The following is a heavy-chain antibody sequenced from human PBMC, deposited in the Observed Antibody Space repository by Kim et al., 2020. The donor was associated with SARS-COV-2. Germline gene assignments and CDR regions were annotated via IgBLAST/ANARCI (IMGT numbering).Heavy chain of an antibody. J-gene: IGHJ4*02. CDR3: AKDVRFLEWSFDY. CDR1: GFTFSSYG. V-gene: IGHV3-30*18. CDR2: ISYDGSNK. D-gene: IGHD3-3*01. Sequence: GGSLRLSCAASGFTFSSYGMHWVRQAPGKGLEWVAVISYDGSNKYYADSVKGRFTISRDNSKNTLYLQMNSLRAEDTAVYYCAKDVRFLEWSFDYWGQGT.